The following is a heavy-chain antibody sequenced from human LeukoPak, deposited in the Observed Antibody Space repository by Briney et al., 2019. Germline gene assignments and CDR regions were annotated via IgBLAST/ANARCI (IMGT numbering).Heavy chain of an antibody. V-gene: IGHV4-34*01. J-gene: IGHJ4*02. CDR1: GGSFSGYY. CDR3: ARGTPTLRRGLLLKYFDY. Sequence: PSETLSLTCAVYGGSFSGYYWSWIRQPPGKGLEWIGEINHSGSTDYNPSLKSRVTISVDTSKNQFSLKLSSVTAADTAVYYCARGTPTLRRGLLLKYFDYWGQGTLVTVSS. D-gene: IGHD3-22*01. CDR2: INHSGST.